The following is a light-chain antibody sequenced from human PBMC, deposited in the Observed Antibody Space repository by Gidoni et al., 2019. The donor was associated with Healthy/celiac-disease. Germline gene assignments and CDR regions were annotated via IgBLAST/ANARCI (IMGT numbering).Light chain of an antibody. CDR3: QQYNNWPPLLT. V-gene: IGKV3-15*01. CDR2: GAS. CDR1: QSVNSN. Sequence: EIVMTQSPATLSVSPGERATLSCRASQSVNSNLAWYQQKPGQAPRLLIYGASTRATGIPARFSGSGSGTEFTLTISSLQSEDFAVYYCQQYNNWPPLLTFXGXTKVEIK. J-gene: IGKJ4*01.